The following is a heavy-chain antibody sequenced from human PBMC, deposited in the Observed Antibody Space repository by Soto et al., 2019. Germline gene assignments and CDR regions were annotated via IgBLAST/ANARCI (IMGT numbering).Heavy chain of an antibody. J-gene: IGHJ4*02. CDR2: ISYDGSNK. CDR1: GFTFSSYG. V-gene: IGHV3-30*18. Sequence: HPGGSLRLSCAASGFTFSSYGMHWVRQAPGKGLEWVAVISYDGSNKYYADSVKGRFTISRDNSKNTLYLQMNSLRAEDTAVYYCAKDSTTVTTFDYWGQGTLVTVSS. CDR3: AKDSTTVTTFDY. D-gene: IGHD4-4*01.